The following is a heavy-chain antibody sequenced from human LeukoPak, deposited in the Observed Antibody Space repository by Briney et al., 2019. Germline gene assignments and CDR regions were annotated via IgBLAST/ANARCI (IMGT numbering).Heavy chain of an antibody. CDR3: ACLYSGSYSFDY. J-gene: IGHJ4*02. D-gene: IGHD1-26*01. Sequence: SETLSLTCTVSGGSISSGTYYWSWIRQPAGKGLEWIGRIYTSGTTNYNPSLKSRVTISVDTSKNQFSLKLSSVTAADTAVYYCACLYSGSYSFDYWGQGTLVTVSS. CDR1: GGSISSGTYY. V-gene: IGHV4-61*02. CDR2: IYTSGTT.